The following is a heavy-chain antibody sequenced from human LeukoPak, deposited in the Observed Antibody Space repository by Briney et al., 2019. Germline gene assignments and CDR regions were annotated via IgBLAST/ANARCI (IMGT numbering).Heavy chain of an antibody. CDR3: ARDRSLAVAGTGHLHS. D-gene: IGHD6-19*01. J-gene: IGHJ4*02. CDR2: ISTYNGDT. CDR1: GYTFTSYG. V-gene: IGHV1-18*01. Sequence: GSVKVSCKASGYTFTSYGISWVRQAPGQGPEWMGWISTYNGDTDYARHLQGRVTMTTDASTTTAYMELRTLRSDDTAVYYCARDRSLAVAGTGHLHSWGQGTLVTVSS.